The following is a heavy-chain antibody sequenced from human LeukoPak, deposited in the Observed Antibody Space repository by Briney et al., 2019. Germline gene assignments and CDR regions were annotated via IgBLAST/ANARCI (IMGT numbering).Heavy chain of an antibody. J-gene: IGHJ4*02. CDR3: ARDGAGYDSSGYGPPHFDY. D-gene: IGHD3-22*01. V-gene: IGHV1-18*01. CDR2: XSAYNGNR. Sequence: LEWVGXXSAYNGNRNYAQKLQGRVTITTDTSTSTAYMELRSLRSDDTAVYYCARDGAGYDSSGYGPPHFDYWGQGTLVTVSS.